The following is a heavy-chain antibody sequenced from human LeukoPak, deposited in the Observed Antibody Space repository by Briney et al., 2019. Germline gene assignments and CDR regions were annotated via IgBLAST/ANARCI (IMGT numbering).Heavy chain of an antibody. V-gene: IGHV1-2*02. Sequence: GASVKVSCKASGYTFTGYYIHWVRQAPGQGLEWMGWINPNSGGTNYAQKFQGRVTMTRDTSISTAYMELSRLRSDDTAVYYCARWGYYDSSGYYSDYWGQGTLVTVSS. CDR3: ARWGYYDSSGYYSDY. CDR1: GYTFTGYY. CDR2: INPNSGGT. D-gene: IGHD3-22*01. J-gene: IGHJ4*02.